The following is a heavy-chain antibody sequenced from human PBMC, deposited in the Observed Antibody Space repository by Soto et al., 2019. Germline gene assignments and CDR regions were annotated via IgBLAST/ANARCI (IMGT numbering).Heavy chain of an antibody. Sequence: ASVKVSCKASGYTFTAYYMHWVRQAPGQGLEWMGWINPNSGGTNYAQKFQGWVTMTRDTSISAAYMELSRLRSDDTAVYYCATPTPRRNGAFDIWGQGAMVTVSS. D-gene: IGHD2-8*01. CDR2: INPNSGGT. V-gene: IGHV1-2*04. J-gene: IGHJ3*02. CDR1: GYTFTAYY. CDR3: ATPTPRRNGAFDI.